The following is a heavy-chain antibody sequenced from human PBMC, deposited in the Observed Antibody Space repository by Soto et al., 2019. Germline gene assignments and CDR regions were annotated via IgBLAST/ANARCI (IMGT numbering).Heavy chain of an antibody. J-gene: IGHJ6*02. CDR2: ISYDGSNK. CDR1: GLTFSSYA. V-gene: IGHV3-30-3*01. Sequence: GGSLRLSCAASGLTFSSYAMHWVRQAPGKGLEWVAVISYDGSNKYYADSVKGRFTISRDNSKNTLYLQMNSLRAEDTAVYYCAREGGGGDSYYYYCMDVWGPGTTVTVSS. CDR3: AREGGGGDSYYYYCMDV. D-gene: IGHD2-21*02.